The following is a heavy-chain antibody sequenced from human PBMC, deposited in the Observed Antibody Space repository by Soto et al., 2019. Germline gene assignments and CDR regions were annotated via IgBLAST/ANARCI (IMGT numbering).Heavy chain of an antibody. J-gene: IGHJ6*02. Sequence: PSVTMSLTCVIYDASFVGFYWSWIRQPPGKGLEWIGEINHSGSTNYNPSLKSRVTISADTSKNQFSLKLSSVTAADTAVYYCARVTGRYYYGMDVWGQGTTVT. CDR2: INHSGST. V-gene: IGHV4-34*01. CDR1: DASFVGFY. CDR3: ARVTGRYYYGMDV.